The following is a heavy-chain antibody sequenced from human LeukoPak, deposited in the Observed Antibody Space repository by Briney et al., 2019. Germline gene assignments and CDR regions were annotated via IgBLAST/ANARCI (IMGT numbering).Heavy chain of an antibody. J-gene: IGHJ4*02. Sequence: ASVKVSCKASGYTFTGYYMHWVRQAPGQGLEWMGWMNPNSGNTGYAQRFQGRVTMTRNTSISTAYMELSSLRSEDTAVYYCARSDAAYCGGDCYSESDYWGQGTLVTVSS. D-gene: IGHD2-21*02. V-gene: IGHV1-8*02. CDR2: MNPNSGNT. CDR3: ARSDAAYCGGDCYSESDY. CDR1: GYTFTGYY.